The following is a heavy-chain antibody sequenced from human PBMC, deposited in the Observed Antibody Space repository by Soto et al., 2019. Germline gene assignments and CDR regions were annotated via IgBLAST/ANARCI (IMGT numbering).Heavy chain of an antibody. CDR2: IYSGGTT. CDR1: GFSVSFDY. D-gene: IGHD3-9*01. CDR3: ARQSGSITILDY. J-gene: IGHJ4*02. Sequence: EVQLMESGGGLVQPGGSLRLSCADSGFSVSFDYMSWVRQAPGKGLEWVSAIYSGGTTYYADSVKGRFTISRDNSKNTLYLQMKNLRAEDTAVYYCARQSGSITILDYWGQGTLVTVSS. V-gene: IGHV3-66*04.